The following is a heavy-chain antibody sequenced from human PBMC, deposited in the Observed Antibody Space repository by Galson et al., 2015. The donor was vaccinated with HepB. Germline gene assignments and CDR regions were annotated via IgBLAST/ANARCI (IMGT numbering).Heavy chain of an antibody. CDR3: VRGGAYDFCAFDI. CDR2: VNPITGDA. Sequence: SVKVSCKASGYDFNKYYMHWVRQAPGQGLEWMGWVNPITGDAKYAQKFQPWVTLTRDASISTGYMELRRVRSDDTALYYCVRGGAYDFCAFDIWGQGTMVRVSS. CDR1: GYDFNKYY. D-gene: IGHD3/OR15-3a*01. V-gene: IGHV1-2*04. J-gene: IGHJ3*02.